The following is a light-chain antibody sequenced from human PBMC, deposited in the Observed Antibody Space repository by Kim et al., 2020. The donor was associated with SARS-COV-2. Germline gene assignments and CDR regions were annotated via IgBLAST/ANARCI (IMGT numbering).Light chain of an antibody. CDR2: DAS. Sequence: SPGERATPSCRASQSVSSYLAWYQPKPGQAPRLLIYDASNRATGIPARFSGSGSGTDFTLTISSLEPEDFAVYYCQQRSNWPPEYTFGQGTKLEI. CDR3: QQRSNWPPEYT. V-gene: IGKV3-11*01. CDR1: QSVSSY. J-gene: IGKJ2*01.